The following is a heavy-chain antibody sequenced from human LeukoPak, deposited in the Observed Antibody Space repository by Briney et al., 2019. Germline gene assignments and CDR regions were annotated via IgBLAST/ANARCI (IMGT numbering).Heavy chain of an antibody. V-gene: IGHV3-11*04. CDR2: ISSSGSTI. J-gene: IGHJ4*02. D-gene: IGHD2-2*01. CDR3: ARDGCTSCPIDY. Sequence: PGGTLRLSCAASGFTFSDYYMSWIRQAPGKGVEWVSYISSSGSTIYYADSVKGRFTISRDNPKNSLYLQMNSLRAEDTAVYYCARDGCTSCPIDYWGQGTLVTVSS. CDR1: GFTFSDYY.